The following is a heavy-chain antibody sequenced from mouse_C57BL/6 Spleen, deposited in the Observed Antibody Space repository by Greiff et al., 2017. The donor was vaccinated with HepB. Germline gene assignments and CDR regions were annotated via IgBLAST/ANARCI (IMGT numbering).Heavy chain of an antibody. D-gene: IGHD2-3*01. Sequence: QVQLKESGPELVKPGASVKISCKASGYAFSSSWMNWVKQRPGKGLEWIGRIYPGDGDTNYNGKFKGKATLTADKSSSTAYMQLSSLTSEDSAVYFCARDGYYEGAMDYWGQGTSVTVSS. CDR3: ARDGYYEGAMDY. J-gene: IGHJ4*01. CDR2: IYPGDGDT. V-gene: IGHV1-82*01. CDR1: GYAFSSSW.